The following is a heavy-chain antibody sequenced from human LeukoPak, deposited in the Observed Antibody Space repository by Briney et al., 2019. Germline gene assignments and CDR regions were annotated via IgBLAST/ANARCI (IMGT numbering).Heavy chain of an antibody. Sequence: GGSLRLSCAASGFTFSSCSMNWVRQAPGKGLEWVSAISNDSSYIYYADSVRGRFTISRDNAKNSLYLQMSSLRAEDTAVYYCARIRDFGASYHYFYMDVWGKGTTVTVSS. CDR2: ISNDSSYI. J-gene: IGHJ6*03. CDR3: ARIRDFGASYHYFYMDV. CDR1: GFTFSSCS. V-gene: IGHV3-21*01. D-gene: IGHD4-17*01.